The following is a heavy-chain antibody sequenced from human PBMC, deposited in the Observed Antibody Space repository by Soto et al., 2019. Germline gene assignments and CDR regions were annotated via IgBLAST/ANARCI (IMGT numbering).Heavy chain of an antibody. CDR2: INTLSSAI. V-gene: IGHV3-11*01. CDR1: GFTFSDYY. D-gene: IGHD6-19*01. CDR3: ARRLQWQLRPLDS. J-gene: IGHJ4*02. Sequence: GSLVLSCAGSGFTFSDYYMTWIRQAPGKGLEWVSYINTLSSAIYYADSVKGRFTISRDNAKNSLYLQMNSLRAEDTAVYYCARRLQWQLRPLDSWGRGTLVTVSS.